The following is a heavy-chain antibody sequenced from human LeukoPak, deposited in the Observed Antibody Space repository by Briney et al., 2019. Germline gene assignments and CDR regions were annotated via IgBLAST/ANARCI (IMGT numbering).Heavy chain of an antibody. CDR3: AREPSDRRFCSAASCAGVFDF. CDR2: IHYSGNT. V-gene: IGHV4-59*01. J-gene: IGHJ4*02. CDR1: GDSISNYY. D-gene: IGHD2-15*01. Sequence: PSETLSLTCAVSGDSISNYYRSWIRQPPGKGLEWIGYIHYSGNTNYNPSLKSRVTISLDTSKTQFSLKLTSVTAADTAVYYCAREPSDRRFCSAASCAGVFDFWGQGTLVTVSS.